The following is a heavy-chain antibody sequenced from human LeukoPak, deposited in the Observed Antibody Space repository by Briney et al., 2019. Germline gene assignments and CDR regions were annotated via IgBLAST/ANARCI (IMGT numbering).Heavy chain of an antibody. CDR1: GGSISTYY. V-gene: IGHV4-59*08. CDR2: IHYSGTT. Sequence: SETLSLTCTVSGGSISTYYWSWIRQPPGKGLEWIGYIHYSGTTNYNPSLKNRVTISLDTSKNQFSLDLSSVTAADTAVYYCARMGGYSGYATHWGQGTLVTVSS. CDR3: ARMGGYSGYATH. D-gene: IGHD5-12*01. J-gene: IGHJ4*02.